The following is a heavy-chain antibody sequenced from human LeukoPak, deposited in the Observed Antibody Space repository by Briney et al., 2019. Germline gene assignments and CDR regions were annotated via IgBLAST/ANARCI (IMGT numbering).Heavy chain of an antibody. CDR2: INHSGST. CDR1: GGSFSGYY. D-gene: IGHD5-18*01. CDR3: ARLRLWLDFDY. J-gene: IGHJ4*02. V-gene: IGHV4-34*01. Sequence: PSETLSLTCAVYGGSFSGYYWSWIRQPPGKGLEWIGEINHSGSTNYNPSLKSRVTISVDTSKNQFSLKLSAVTAADTAVYYCARLRLWLDFDYWGQGTLVTVST.